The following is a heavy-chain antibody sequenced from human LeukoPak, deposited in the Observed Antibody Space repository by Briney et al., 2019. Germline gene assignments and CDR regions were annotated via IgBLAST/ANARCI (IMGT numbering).Heavy chain of an antibody. CDR1: GGSFSGYY. CDR3: ARTPRGIAAAGTRGGAFDI. D-gene: IGHD6-13*01. CDR2: INHSGST. Sequence: PSETLSLTCAVYGGSFSGYYWSWIRQPPGKGLEWIGEINHSGSTNYNPSLKSRVTISVDTSKNQFSLKLSSVTAADTAVYYCARTPRGIAAAGTRGGAFDIWGQGTMVTVSS. J-gene: IGHJ3*02. V-gene: IGHV4-34*01.